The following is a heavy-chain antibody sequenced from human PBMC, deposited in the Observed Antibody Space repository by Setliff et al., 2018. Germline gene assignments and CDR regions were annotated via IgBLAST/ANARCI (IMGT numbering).Heavy chain of an antibody. CDR1: GFTFRRYW. D-gene: IGHD3-16*01. J-gene: IGHJ4*02. CDR2: IKQDGSEK. Sequence: GGSLRLSCVASGFTFRRYWMSWVRQAPGKGLEWVANIKQDGSEKYYVDSVKGRFTISRDNAKDSLYLQMNSLRAEDTAVYYCARDGGEYWGQGTLVTVPQ. CDR3: ARDGGEY. V-gene: IGHV3-7*01.